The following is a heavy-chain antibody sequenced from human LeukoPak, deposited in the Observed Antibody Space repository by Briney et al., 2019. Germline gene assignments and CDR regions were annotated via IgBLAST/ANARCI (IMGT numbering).Heavy chain of an antibody. D-gene: IGHD6-6*01. CDR2: IFSGGST. J-gene: IGHJ4*02. V-gene: IGHV3-66*01. Sequence: TGGSLRLSCAASGFTFSSYAMTWVRQAPGKGLEWVSVIFSGGSTYYADSVKGRFTLSRDNSRNTLYLQMNSLRAEDTAVYYCATIAARRFDYWGQGALVTVSS. CDR1: GFTFSSYA. CDR3: ATIAARRFDY.